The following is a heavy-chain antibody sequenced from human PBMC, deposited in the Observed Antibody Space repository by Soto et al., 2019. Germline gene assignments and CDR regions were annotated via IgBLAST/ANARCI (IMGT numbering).Heavy chain of an antibody. D-gene: IGHD7-27*01. Sequence: SETLSLTCSVSGDSISNLDYFWAWIRQPPGQALEYIGYIYKSATTYFNPSFESRVAISVDTSKSHFSLNVTSVTAADTAVYFCARGRYCLTGRCFPNWFDSWGQGALVTVSS. CDR3: ARGRYCLTGRCFPNWFDS. CDR2: IYKSATT. CDR1: GDSISNLDYF. V-gene: IGHV4-30-4*01. J-gene: IGHJ5*01.